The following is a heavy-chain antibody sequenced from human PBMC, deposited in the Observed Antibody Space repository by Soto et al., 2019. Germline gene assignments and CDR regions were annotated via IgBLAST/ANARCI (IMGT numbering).Heavy chain of an antibody. J-gene: IGHJ4*02. Sequence: ASVKVSCKVSGYTLTELSMHWVRQAPGKGLEWMGGFDPEDGETIYAQKFQGRVTMTEDTSTDTAYMELSSLRSEDTAVYFCATDLATVVRREDHWGQGTLVTVSS. CDR3: ATDLATVVRREDH. CDR1: GYTLTELS. V-gene: IGHV1-24*01. D-gene: IGHD4-17*01. CDR2: FDPEDGET.